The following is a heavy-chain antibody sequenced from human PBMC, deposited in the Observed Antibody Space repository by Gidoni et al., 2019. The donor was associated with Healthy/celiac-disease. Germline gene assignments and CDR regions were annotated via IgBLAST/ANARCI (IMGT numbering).Heavy chain of an antibody. Sequence: EVQLVESGGGLVKPGGSLRLSCAASGFTFSNAWMNWVRQAPGKGLEWVGRIKSKTDGGTTDYAAPVRGRFTISRDDSKNTLYLQMNSLKTEDTAVYYCWCSGGSCYFPFDYWGQGTLVTVSS. V-gene: IGHV3-15*07. CDR3: WCSGGSCYFPFDY. CDR1: GFTFSNAW. D-gene: IGHD2-15*01. CDR2: IKSKTDGGTT. J-gene: IGHJ4*02.